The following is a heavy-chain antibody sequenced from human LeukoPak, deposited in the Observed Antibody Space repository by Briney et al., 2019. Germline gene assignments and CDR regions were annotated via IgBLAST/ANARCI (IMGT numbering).Heavy chain of an antibody. CDR2: ISGSGGST. J-gene: IGHJ5*02. CDR1: GFTFSSYA. V-gene: IGHV3-23*01. Sequence: PGGSLRLSCAASGFTFSSYAMSWVRQAPGKGLEWVSAISGSGGSTYYADSVKGRFTISRDNSKNTLYLQMNSLRAEDTAVYYCARVGPDCSSTSCYRWFDPWGQGTLVTVSS. D-gene: IGHD2-2*01. CDR3: ARVGPDCSSTSCYRWFDP.